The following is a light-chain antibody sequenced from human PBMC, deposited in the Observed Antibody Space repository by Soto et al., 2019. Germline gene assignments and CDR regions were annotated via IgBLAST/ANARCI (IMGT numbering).Light chain of an antibody. V-gene: IGKV1-39*01. CDR2: AAS. CDR3: QRRYSTPLI. Sequence: DIQMTQSPSSLSASVGDRVTITCRASQSISSYLHWYQQKPGKAPKLLIYAASSLQSGVPSRFCGSGAETCFILTVSSLQPEDFGAYYCQRRYSTPLIFGGGTKEEIK. CDR1: QSISSY. J-gene: IGKJ4*01.